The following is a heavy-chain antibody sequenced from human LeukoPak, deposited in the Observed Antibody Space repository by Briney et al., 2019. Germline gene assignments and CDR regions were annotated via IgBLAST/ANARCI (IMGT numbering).Heavy chain of an antibody. CDR2: INHSGST. Sequence: SETLSLTCAVYGGSFSGYYWSWLRQPPGKGLEWVGEINHSGSTNYNPSLKSRVTISVDTSKNQFSLKLSSVTAADTAVYYRARGRWNIVVVPADGMDVWGQGTTVTVSS. CDR1: GGSFSGYY. J-gene: IGHJ6*02. V-gene: IGHV4-34*01. CDR3: ARGRWNIVVVPADGMDV. D-gene: IGHD2-2*01.